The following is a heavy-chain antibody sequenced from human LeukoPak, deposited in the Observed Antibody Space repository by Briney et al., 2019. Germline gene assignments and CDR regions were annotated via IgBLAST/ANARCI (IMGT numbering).Heavy chain of an antibody. J-gene: IGHJ6*03. Sequence: SETLSLTCTVSGGSISSYYWSWIRQPPGKGLEWIGYIYYSGSTNYNPSLTSRVTISVDTSKNRFSLKLSSVTAADTAVYYCARSNYYDSSGYLYYYFYYMDVWGKGTTVTVSS. V-gene: IGHV4-59*01. CDR1: GGSISSYY. CDR2: IYYSGST. D-gene: IGHD3-22*01. CDR3: ARSNYYDSSGYLYYYFYYMDV.